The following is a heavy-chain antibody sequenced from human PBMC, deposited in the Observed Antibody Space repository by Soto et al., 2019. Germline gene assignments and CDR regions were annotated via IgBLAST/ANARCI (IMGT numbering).Heavy chain of an antibody. Sequence: PGGSLRLSCAASGFTFSSYGMHWVRQAPGKGLEWVAVISYGGSNKYYADSVKGRFTISRGNSKNTLYLQMNNLRAEDMAVYYCAKDNCISTSCYRLYNWFDPWGQGT. V-gene: IGHV3-30*18. J-gene: IGHJ5*02. CDR1: GFTFSSYG. CDR2: ISYGGSNK. CDR3: AKDNCISTSCYRLYNWFDP. D-gene: IGHD2-2*01.